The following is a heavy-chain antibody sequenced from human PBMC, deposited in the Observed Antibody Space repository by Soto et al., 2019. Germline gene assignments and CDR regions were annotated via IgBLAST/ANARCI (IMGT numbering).Heavy chain of an antibody. V-gene: IGHV1-3*01. CDR1: GYTFTSYA. CDR3: ARKKHSSSWYDY. Sequence: ASVKVSCKASGYTFTSYAMHWVRQAPGQRLEWMGWINAGNGNTKYSQKFQGRVTITRDTSASTAYMELSSLRSEDTAVYYCARKKHSSSWYDYWGQGTLVTVSS. CDR2: INAGNGNT. J-gene: IGHJ4*02. D-gene: IGHD6-13*01.